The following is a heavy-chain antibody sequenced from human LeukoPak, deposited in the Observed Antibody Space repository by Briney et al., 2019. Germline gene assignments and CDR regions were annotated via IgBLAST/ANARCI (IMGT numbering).Heavy chain of an antibody. V-gene: IGHV3-30*18. CDR2: ISDDGKIK. CDR1: GFSFSSYG. Sequence: GGSLRLSCAASGFSFSSYGMHWVRQAPGKGLEWVAVISDDGKIKYYADSVKGRFTISRDNSRHTVHLQMNSLRGEDPAEYFFAKDRETRASATFNLRGQGT. D-gene: IGHD2-15*01. CDR3: AKDRETRASATFNL. J-gene: IGHJ4*02.